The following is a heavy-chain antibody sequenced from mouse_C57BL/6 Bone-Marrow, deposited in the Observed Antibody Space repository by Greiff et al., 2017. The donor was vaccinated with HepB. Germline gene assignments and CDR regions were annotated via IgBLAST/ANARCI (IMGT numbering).Heavy chain of an antibody. D-gene: IGHD2-4*01. CDR1: GISITTGNYR. V-gene: IGHV3-5*01. J-gene: IGHJ1*03. CDR2: IYYSGTI. CDR3: ARDRDYDYGYFDV. Sequence: EVKLMESGPGLVKPSQTVFLTCTVTGISITTGNYRWSWIRQFPGNKLEWIGYIYYSGTITYNPSLTSRTTITRDTPKNQFFLEMNSLTAEDTATYYCARDRDYDYGYFDVWGTGTTVTVSS.